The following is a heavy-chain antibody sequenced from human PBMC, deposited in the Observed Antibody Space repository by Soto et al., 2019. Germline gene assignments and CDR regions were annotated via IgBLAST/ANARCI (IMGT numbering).Heavy chain of an antibody. D-gene: IGHD3-3*01. Sequence: GGSLRLSCAVSGFTFNTYGMSWVRQPPGKGLEWVSSISGSGGSAYYADSVKGRFTISRDNSKNTLYLQMNSLRAEDTAVYYCAKGLQFLEWLFDYWGQGTLVTVSS. V-gene: IGHV3-23*01. CDR2: ISGSGGSA. CDR3: AKGLQFLEWLFDY. J-gene: IGHJ4*02. CDR1: GFTFNTYG.